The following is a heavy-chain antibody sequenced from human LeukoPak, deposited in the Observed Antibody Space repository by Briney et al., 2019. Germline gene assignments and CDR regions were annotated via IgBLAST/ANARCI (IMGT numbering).Heavy chain of an antibody. Sequence: SVNVSCKASGGTFNNYAISWVRQAPGQGLEWMGRIVPILGIANYAQEFQGRLIITADKATSSAYMELSSLRSEDTAVYYCARDQGDNSYGYYAIWYAFDVWGQGTMVTVSS. CDR2: IVPILGIA. CDR3: ARDQGDNSYGYYAIWYAFDV. J-gene: IGHJ3*01. D-gene: IGHD5-18*01. V-gene: IGHV1-69*04. CDR1: GGTFNNYA.